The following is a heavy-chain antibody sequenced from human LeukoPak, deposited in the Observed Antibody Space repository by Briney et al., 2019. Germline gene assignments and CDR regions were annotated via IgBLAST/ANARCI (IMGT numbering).Heavy chain of an antibody. CDR2: ISSSGSTT. CDR1: GFTFSSYE. Sequence: GGSLRLSCAASGFTFSSYEMNWVRQAPGKGLEWVSYISSSGSTTYYADSVKGRFTISKDNAKNSLYLQMSSLRAEDTAIYYCATSPRVGYCSGGSCYLDYWGQGTLVTVSS. V-gene: IGHV3-48*03. D-gene: IGHD2-15*01. CDR3: ATSPRVGYCSGGSCYLDY. J-gene: IGHJ4*02.